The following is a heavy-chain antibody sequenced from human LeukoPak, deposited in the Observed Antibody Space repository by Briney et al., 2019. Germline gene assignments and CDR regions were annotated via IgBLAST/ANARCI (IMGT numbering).Heavy chain of an antibody. J-gene: IGHJ5*02. CDR3: AKVPRYSSGWYSTMIVGGKVWFDP. V-gene: IGHV3-23*01. CDR2: ISGSGGST. D-gene: IGHD6-19*01. CDR1: GFTFSSYA. Sequence: LPGGSLRLSCAASGFTFSSYAMSWVRQAPGKGLEWVSAISGSGGSTYYADSVKGRFTISRDNSKNTLYLQMNSLRAEDTAVYYCAKVPRYSSGWYSTMIVGGKVWFDPWGQGTLVTVSS.